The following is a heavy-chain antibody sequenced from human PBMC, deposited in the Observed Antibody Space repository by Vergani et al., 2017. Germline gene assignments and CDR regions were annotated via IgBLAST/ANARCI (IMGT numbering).Heavy chain of an antibody. V-gene: IGHV1-69*18. J-gene: IGHJ6*02. Sequence: QVQLVQSGAEVKKPGSSVKVSCKASGGIFSSYAISWVRQAPGQGLEWMGRIIPIFGTANYAQKFQGRVTITADESTSTAYMELSSLRSEDTAVYYCSRAEDIVVVPAAISVDYYYYGMDVWGQGTTVTVSS. CDR3: SRAEDIVVVPAAISVDYYYYGMDV. D-gene: IGHD2-2*01. CDR2: IIPIFGTA. CDR1: GGIFSSYA.